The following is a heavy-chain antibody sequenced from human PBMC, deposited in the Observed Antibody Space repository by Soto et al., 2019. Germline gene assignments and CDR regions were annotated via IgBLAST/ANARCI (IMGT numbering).Heavy chain of an antibody. CDR2: LYWDDDK. Sequence: QITLKEPGPTLVKPTQTLTLTCTCSGFSVSAGGMGVGWIRQPPGKALEWLAILYWDDDKRYSPSLKSRLTITKEESKNQVVLTMTNMDPVDTATYYCAHSTRRENCSGGTCYFFDFWGQGTLVTVSS. CDR3: AHSTRRENCSGGTCYFFDF. CDR1: GFSVSAGGMG. D-gene: IGHD2-15*01. J-gene: IGHJ4*02. V-gene: IGHV2-5*02.